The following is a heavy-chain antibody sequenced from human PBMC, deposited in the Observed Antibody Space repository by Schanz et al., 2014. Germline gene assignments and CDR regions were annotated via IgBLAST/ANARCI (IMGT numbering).Heavy chain of an antibody. V-gene: IGHV1-3*01. CDR1: GYTFTSYS. D-gene: IGHD5-12*01. CDR3: ARGGGPEDVFDI. Sequence: QVQLVQSGAEVKKPGASVKVSCKASGYTFTSYSIHWVRQAPGQGLEWMGWINVGNGNMKYSQKFQGRVTITRDTSASTAYMELTSLRSEDTAVYVCARGGGPEDVFDIWGQGTILTVSS. J-gene: IGHJ3*02. CDR2: INVGNGNM.